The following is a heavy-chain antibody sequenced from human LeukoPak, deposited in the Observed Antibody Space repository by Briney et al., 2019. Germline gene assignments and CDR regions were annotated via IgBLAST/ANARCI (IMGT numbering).Heavy chain of an antibody. CDR1: GYTFTSYY. CDR2: INPSDGST. Sequence: GASVKVSCKASGYTFTSYYMHWVRQAPGQGLEWMGIINPSDGSTSYAQKFQGRVTMARDTSTSTVYMELSSLRSEDTAVYYCARGSPNWVGATSHFDYWGQGTLVIVSS. J-gene: IGHJ4*02. CDR3: ARGSPNWVGATSHFDY. D-gene: IGHD1-26*01. V-gene: IGHV1-46*01.